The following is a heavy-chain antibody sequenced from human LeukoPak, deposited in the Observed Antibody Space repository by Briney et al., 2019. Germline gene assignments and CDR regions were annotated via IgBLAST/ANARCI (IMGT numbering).Heavy chain of an antibody. CDR3: ARIAVAGTKTYYFDY. J-gene: IGHJ4*02. Sequence: ASVKVSCKASGYTFTSYGISWVRQAPGQGLEWMGWISAYNGNTNYAQKLQGRVTMATDTSTSTAYMELRSLRSDDTAAYYCARIAVAGTKTYYFDYWGQGTLVTVSS. D-gene: IGHD6-19*01. CDR2: ISAYNGNT. V-gene: IGHV1-18*04. CDR1: GYTFTSYG.